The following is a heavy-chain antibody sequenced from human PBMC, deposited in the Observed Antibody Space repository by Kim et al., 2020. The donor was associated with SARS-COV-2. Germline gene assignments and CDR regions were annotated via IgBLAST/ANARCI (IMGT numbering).Heavy chain of an antibody. Sequence: YAVSVKSRITINPDTSKNQFSLQLNSVTPEDTAVYYCARVLEWSGWPFDYWGQGTLVTVSS. V-gene: IGHV6-1*01. J-gene: IGHJ4*02. D-gene: IGHD6-19*01. CDR3: ARVLEWSGWPFDY.